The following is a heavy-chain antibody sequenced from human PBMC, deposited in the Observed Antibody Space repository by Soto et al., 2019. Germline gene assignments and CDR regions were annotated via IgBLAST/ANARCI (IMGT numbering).Heavy chain of an antibody. J-gene: IGHJ3*02. Sequence: SETLSLTCTVSGGSISSGGYYWSWIRQHPGKGLEWIGYIYYSGSTYYNPSLKSRVTISVDTSKNQFSLKLSSVTAADTAVYYCSRDSWFVAAAGTLDAFDIWGQGTMVTVSS. V-gene: IGHV4-31*03. D-gene: IGHD6-13*01. CDR3: SRDSWFVAAAGTLDAFDI. CDR1: GGSISSGGYY. CDR2: IYYSGST.